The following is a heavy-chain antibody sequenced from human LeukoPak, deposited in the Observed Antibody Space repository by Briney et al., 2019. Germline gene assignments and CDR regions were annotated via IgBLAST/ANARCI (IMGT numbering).Heavy chain of an antibody. CDR2: IWYDGSNK. CDR3: ARDPSHFFDY. D-gene: IGHD2/OR15-2a*01. J-gene: IGHJ4*02. CDR1: GFTFGSYG. V-gene: IGHV3-33*01. Sequence: GGSLRLSCAASGFTFGSYGMHWVRQAPGKGLEWVAVIWYDGSNKYYADSVKGRFTISRDNSKNTLYLQMNSRRAEDTAVYYCARDPSHFFDYWGQGTLVTVSS.